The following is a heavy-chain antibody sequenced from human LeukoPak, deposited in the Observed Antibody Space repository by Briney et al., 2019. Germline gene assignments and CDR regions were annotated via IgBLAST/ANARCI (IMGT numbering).Heavy chain of an antibody. CDR1: GYTFTSYH. CDR2: IIPSGGAT. V-gene: IGHV1-46*01. CDR3: ARDAYGSDY. Sequence: GASVKVSCEASGYTFTSYHVHWVRQAPGHGLEWMGRIIPSGGATTYAQRFQGRVTMTSDTSTTTVYMELSSLRSEDTAIYYCARDAYGSDYWGQGTLVTVSS. J-gene: IGHJ4*02. D-gene: IGHD3-10*01.